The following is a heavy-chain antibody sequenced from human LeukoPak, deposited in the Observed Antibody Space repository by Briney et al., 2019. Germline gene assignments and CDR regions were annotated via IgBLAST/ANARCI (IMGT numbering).Heavy chain of an antibody. Sequence: PSETLSLTCTVSGGSMSTYYWSWIRQTPGKGLEWIGSIQCSGSTNYNPSPNSRVNITVDTSKEQFSLKVNSVTAADTAVYYRASGYCSGGSCYQPHVYFDYWGQGTLVTVSS. CDR1: GGSMSTYY. CDR2: IQCSGST. CDR3: ASGYCSGGSCYQPHVYFDY. J-gene: IGHJ4*02. V-gene: IGHV4-59*01. D-gene: IGHD2-15*01.